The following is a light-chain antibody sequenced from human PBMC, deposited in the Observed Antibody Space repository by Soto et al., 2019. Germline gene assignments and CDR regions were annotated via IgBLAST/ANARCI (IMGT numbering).Light chain of an antibody. CDR2: DVS. V-gene: IGLV2-14*01. Sequence: QSALTQPASVSGSPGQSITISCTGTSSDVGGYNYVSWYQQHPGKAPKLMIYDVSNRPSGISNRFSASKSGNTASLTISGLQAEDEADYFCSSYTSSSTQVFGPGTKVTVL. CDR3: SSYTSSSTQV. J-gene: IGLJ1*01. CDR1: SSDVGGYNY.